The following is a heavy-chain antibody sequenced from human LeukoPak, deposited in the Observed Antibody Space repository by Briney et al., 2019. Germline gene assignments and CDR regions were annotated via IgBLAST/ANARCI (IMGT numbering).Heavy chain of an antibody. CDR1: GGSISSSSYY. Sequence: SETLSLTCTVSGGSISSSSYYWGWIRQPPGKGLEWIGSIYYSGSTYYNPSLKSRVTISVDTSKNQFSLKLSSVTAADTAVYYCASSYDSSGFRLRVDWFDPWGQGTLVTVSS. D-gene: IGHD3-22*01. CDR2: IYYSGST. CDR3: ASSYDSSGFRLRVDWFDP. J-gene: IGHJ5*02. V-gene: IGHV4-39*07.